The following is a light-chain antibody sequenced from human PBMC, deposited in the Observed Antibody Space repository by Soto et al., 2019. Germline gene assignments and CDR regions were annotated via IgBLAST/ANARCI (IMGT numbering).Light chain of an antibody. Sequence: EIVMTQSPDALFVSLGEGATLSCRASQSVSSHLAWYQHKPGQAPRLLIYGASTRASGIPARFSGRGSGTDFTLTISSLQSDDSAVYYCQQYRNWPRTFGQGTKVDIK. CDR2: GAS. CDR1: QSVSSH. CDR3: QQYRNWPRT. V-gene: IGKV3-15*01. J-gene: IGKJ1*01.